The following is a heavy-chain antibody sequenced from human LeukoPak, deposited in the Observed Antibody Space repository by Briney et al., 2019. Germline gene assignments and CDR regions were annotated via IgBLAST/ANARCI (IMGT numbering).Heavy chain of an antibody. CDR3: AKGYSSSPLYYFDY. J-gene: IGHJ4*02. D-gene: IGHD6-13*01. V-gene: IGHV3-30*18. Sequence: GGSLRLSCAASRFTFSSYGMHWVRQAPGKGLEWVAVISYDGSNKYYADSVKGRFTISRDNSKNTLYLQMNSLRAEDTAVYYCAKGYSSSPLYYFDYWGQGTLVTVSS. CDR1: RFTFSSYG. CDR2: ISYDGSNK.